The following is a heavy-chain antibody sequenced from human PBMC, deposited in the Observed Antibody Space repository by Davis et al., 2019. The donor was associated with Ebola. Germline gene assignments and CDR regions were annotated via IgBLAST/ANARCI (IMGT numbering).Heavy chain of an antibody. CDR2: INPNSGGT. D-gene: IGHD2-2*01. Sequence: ASVKVSCKASGYTFTGYYMHWVRQAPGQGLEWMGRINPNSGGTNYAQKFQGRVTMTRDTSISTAYMELSSLRSEDTAVYYCAREEGIVLVPAAMGLYYYGMDVWGQGTTVTVSS. J-gene: IGHJ6*02. V-gene: IGHV1-2*06. CDR3: AREEGIVLVPAAMGLYYYGMDV. CDR1: GYTFTGYY.